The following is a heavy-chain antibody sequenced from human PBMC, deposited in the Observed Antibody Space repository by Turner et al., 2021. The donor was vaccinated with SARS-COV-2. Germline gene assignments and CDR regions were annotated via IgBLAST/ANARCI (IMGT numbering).Heavy chain of an antibody. CDR3: ARGTYYYDSSVYSGTNWFDP. Sequence: EVQLVESGGGLVKPGGSLRLSCAASGFTFSSYTMYWVRQAPGKGLEWVSSISSSSSYIYYADSVKGRFTISRDNAKNSLYLQMNSLRAEDTAVYYCARGTYYYDSSVYSGTNWFDPWGQRTLVTVSS. J-gene: IGHJ5*02. V-gene: IGHV3-21*01. CDR2: ISSSSSYI. CDR1: GFTFSSYT. D-gene: IGHD3-22*01.